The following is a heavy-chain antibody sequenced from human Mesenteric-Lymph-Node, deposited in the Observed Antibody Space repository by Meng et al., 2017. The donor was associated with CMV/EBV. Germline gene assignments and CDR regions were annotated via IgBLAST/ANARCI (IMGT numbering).Heavy chain of an antibody. D-gene: IGHD3-10*01. Sequence: GESLKISCAASGFSFSSYWMSWVRQAPGKGLEWVAVISYDGSNKYYADSVKGRFTISRDNSKNTLYLQMNSLRAEDTAVYYCARDGLYGFDYWGQGTLVTVSS. J-gene: IGHJ4*02. CDR3: ARDGLYGFDY. V-gene: IGHV3-30*03. CDR2: ISYDGSNK. CDR1: GFSFSSYW.